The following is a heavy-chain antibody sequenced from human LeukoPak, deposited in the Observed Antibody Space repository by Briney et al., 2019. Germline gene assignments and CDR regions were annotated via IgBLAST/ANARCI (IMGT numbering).Heavy chain of an antibody. J-gene: IGHJ4*02. V-gene: IGHV3-30*02. CDR3: ARARDTAMVEIDY. Sequence: GGSLRLSCAASGFTFSSYGMHWVRQAPGKGLEWVAFIRYDGSNKYYADSVKGRFTISRDNSKNTLYLQMNSLRAEDTAVYYCARARDTAMVEIDYWGQGTLVTVSS. CDR1: GFTFSSYG. CDR2: IRYDGSNK. D-gene: IGHD5-18*01.